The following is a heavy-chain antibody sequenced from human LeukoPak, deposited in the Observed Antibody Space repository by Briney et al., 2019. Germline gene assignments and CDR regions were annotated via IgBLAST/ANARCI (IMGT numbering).Heavy chain of an antibody. CDR1: GFTFSSYG. J-gene: IGHJ4*02. CDR2: IWYDGNNK. CDR3: AKDRNSEGGAAKNY. Sequence: GGSLRLSCAASGFTFSSYGMHWVRQAPGKGLEWVAIIWYDGNNKNYADSVKGRFTISRDNSKNTLYLQMNSLRAEDTAVYYCAKDRNSEGGAAKNYWGQGTLVTVSS. V-gene: IGHV3-33*06. D-gene: IGHD1-26*01.